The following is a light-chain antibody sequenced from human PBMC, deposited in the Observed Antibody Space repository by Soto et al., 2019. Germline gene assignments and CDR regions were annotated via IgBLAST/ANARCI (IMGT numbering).Light chain of an antibody. J-gene: IGKJ5*01. CDR1: QDISSY. Sequence: IRMTQSPSSFSASTVDRVTITCRASQDISSYLAWYQQKPGKAPKLLIYAASSLQSGVPSRFSGSGSGTDFTLNISSLQPEDFAVYYCQQYGSSHTFGQGTRLEI. V-gene: IGKV1-8*01. CDR2: AAS. CDR3: QQYGSSHT.